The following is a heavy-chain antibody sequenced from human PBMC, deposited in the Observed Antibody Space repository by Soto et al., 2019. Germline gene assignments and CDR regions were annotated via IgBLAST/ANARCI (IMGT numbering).Heavy chain of an antibody. V-gene: IGHV2-5*02. J-gene: IGHJ4*02. Sequence: QITLKESGPTLVKPTQTLTLTCTFSGFSLSTSGVGVGWIRQPPGKALEWLALIYWDDDKRYSPSLKSRLTITKDTSKTQVVLTMTNMDPVDTATYYCAHATTGGLYSDYWGQGTLVTVSS. CDR2: IYWDDDK. CDR3: AHATTGGLYSDY. CDR1: GFSLSTSGVG. D-gene: IGHD1-1*01.